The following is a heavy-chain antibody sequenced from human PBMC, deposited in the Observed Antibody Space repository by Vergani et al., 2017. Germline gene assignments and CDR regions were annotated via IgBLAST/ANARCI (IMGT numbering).Heavy chain of an antibody. J-gene: IGHJ6*02. CDR1: GFTFSSYA. D-gene: IGHD2-2*01. CDR2: ISGSGGST. CDR3: ARGYCSSTSCLNPYYYYGMDV. Sequence: EVQLLESGGGLVQPGGSLRLSCAASGFTFSSYAMSWVRQAPGKGLEWVSAISGSGGSTYYADSVKGRFTISRDNSKNTLYLQMNSLRAEDTAVYYCARGYCSSTSCLNPYYYYGMDVWGQGTTVTVS. V-gene: IGHV3-23*01.